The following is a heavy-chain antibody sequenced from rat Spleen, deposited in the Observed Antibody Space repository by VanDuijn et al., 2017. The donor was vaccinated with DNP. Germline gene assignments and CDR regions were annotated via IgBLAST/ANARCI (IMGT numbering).Heavy chain of an antibody. CDR3: VREDRGVNA. J-gene: IGHJ2*01. V-gene: IGHV4-2*01. CDR1: GFNFNDHW. CDR2: INANSRTI. Sequence: EVKLVESGGGLVQPGRSLKLSCAASGFNFNDHWMGWVRQAPGKGLEWIGEINANSRTIKFSPSLKDKFTISRDNAQNTLYLQMSKVGSEDTAIYYCVREDRGVNAWGQGVTVTVSS. D-gene: IGHD1-1*01.